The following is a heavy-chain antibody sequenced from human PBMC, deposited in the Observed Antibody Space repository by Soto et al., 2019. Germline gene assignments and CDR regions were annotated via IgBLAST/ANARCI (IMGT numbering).Heavy chain of an antibody. J-gene: IGHJ4*02. CDR3: AREPTEHQLLRTYYLDY. Sequence: SVKVSCKDSGGTFSSYTISWVRQAPGQGLEWMGRIIPILGIANYAQKFQGRVTITADKSTSTAYMELSSLRSEDTAVYYCAREPTEHQLLRTYYLDYWGQGTLVTVSS. V-gene: IGHV1-69*04. CDR1: GGTFSSYT. D-gene: IGHD2-2*01. CDR2: IIPILGIA.